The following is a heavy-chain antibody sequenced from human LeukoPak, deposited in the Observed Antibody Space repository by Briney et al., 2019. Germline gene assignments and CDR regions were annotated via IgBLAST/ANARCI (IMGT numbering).Heavy chain of an antibody. CDR3: ARDHAYAFDI. CDR2: IGSAI. CDR1: GFPFSDYS. D-gene: IGHD2-2*01. J-gene: IGHJ3*02. Sequence: PGGSLRLSCAASGFPFSDYSLNWVRQAPGKGLEWISYIGSAIYYADSVKGRFTISRDNAKNSLFLQMNSLRAEDTAVYYCARDHAYAFDIWGQGTLVTVSS. V-gene: IGHV3-48*01.